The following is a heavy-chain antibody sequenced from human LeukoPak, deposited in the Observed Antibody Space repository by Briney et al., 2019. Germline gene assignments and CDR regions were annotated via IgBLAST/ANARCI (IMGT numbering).Heavy chain of an antibody. Sequence: ASVKVSCKASGYTFTSYDINWVRQATGQGLEWMGWMNPNSGNTGYAQKFQGRVTITRNTSISTAYMELSSLISEDTAVYYCARTRSGYYPMDPWGQGTLVTVSS. V-gene: IGHV1-8*03. CDR3: ARTRSGYYPMDP. J-gene: IGHJ5*02. CDR1: GYTFTSYD. CDR2: MNPNSGNT. D-gene: IGHD3-22*01.